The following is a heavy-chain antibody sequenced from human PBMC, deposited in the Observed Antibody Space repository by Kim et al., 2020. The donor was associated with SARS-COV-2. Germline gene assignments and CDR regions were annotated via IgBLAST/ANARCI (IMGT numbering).Heavy chain of an antibody. D-gene: IGHD2-8*02. J-gene: IGHJ4*02. Sequence: SETLSLTCTVSGYSISSGYYWGWVRQPPGKGLEWLGSIYHGGSTYYNPSLKSRVTISLDTSKNQFSLELTSMTATDTAVYYCARGAPLSLQVEDWGQGTL. CDR1: GYSISSGYY. V-gene: IGHV4-38-2*02. CDR3: ARGAPLSLQVED. CDR2: IYHGGST.